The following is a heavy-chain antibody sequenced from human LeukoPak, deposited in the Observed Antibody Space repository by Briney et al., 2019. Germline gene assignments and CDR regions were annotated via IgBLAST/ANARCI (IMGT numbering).Heavy chain of an antibody. CDR1: GGSIRSYY. CDR2: IYSSGST. Sequence: SETLSLTCTVSGGSIRSYYWSWIRQPAGKGLEWIGRIYSSGSTNYNPSLKSRVTISVDTSKNQFSLKLSSVTAADTAVYYCARSYFSSRPSPLQHWGQGTLVTVSS. V-gene: IGHV4-4*07. CDR3: ARSYFSSRPSPLQH. D-gene: IGHD6-13*01. J-gene: IGHJ1*01.